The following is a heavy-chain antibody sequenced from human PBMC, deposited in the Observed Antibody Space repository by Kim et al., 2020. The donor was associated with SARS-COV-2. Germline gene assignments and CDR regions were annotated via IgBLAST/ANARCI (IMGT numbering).Heavy chain of an antibody. CDR1: GFTFSGSA. D-gene: IGHD6-13*01. Sequence: GGSLRLSCAASGFTFSGSAMHWVRQASGKGLEWVGRIRSKANSYATAYAASVKGRFTISRDDSKNTAYLQMNSLKTEDTAVYYCTRRLEGAAAGSWGQGTLVTVSS. CDR3: TRRLEGAAAGS. J-gene: IGHJ4*02. V-gene: IGHV3-73*01. CDR2: IRSKANSYAT.